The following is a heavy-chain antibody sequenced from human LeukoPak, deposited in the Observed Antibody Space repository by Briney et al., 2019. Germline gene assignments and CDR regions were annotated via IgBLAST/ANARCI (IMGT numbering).Heavy chain of an antibody. V-gene: IGHV3-7*01. D-gene: IGHD6-13*01. CDR2: IKQDGSEK. CDR3: ARDIGSSWSLDAFDI. Sequence: GGSLRLPCAASGFTFSSYWMSWVRQAPGKGLEWVANIKQDGSEKYYVDSVKGRFTISRDNAKNSLYLQMNSLRAEDTAVYYCARDIGSSWSLDAFDIWGQGTMVTVSS. J-gene: IGHJ3*02. CDR1: GFTFSSYW.